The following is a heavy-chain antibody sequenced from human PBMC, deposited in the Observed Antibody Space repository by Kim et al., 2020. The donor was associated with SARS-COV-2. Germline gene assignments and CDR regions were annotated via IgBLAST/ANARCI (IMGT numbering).Heavy chain of an antibody. Sequence: SETLSLTCTVSGGSMSSSSYYWGWIRQPPGKGLEWIGTIHQSGTAYYNPSLKSRVTMSVDTSKKQFYLNVRSVTATDTAVYYCARGRVIVVVSAATPIRLFDPWGQGTLVTVSS. CDR2: IHQSGTA. CDR3: ARGRVIVVVSAATPIRLFDP. J-gene: IGHJ5*02. CDR1: GGSMSSSSYY. V-gene: IGHV4-39*01. D-gene: IGHD2-15*01.